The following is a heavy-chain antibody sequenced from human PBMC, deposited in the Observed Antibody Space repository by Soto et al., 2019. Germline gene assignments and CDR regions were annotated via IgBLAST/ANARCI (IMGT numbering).Heavy chain of an antibody. CDR1: GYTFTGYY. D-gene: IGHD6-6*01. CDR2: INPNSGGT. CDR3: ARDVRKRQLVGWFDP. Sequence: ASVKVSCKASGYTFTGYYMHWVRQAPGQGLEWMGWINPNSGGTNYAQKFQGRVTMTRDTSISTAYMELSRLRSDDTAVYYCARDVRKRQLVGWFDPWGQGTLVTVSS. V-gene: IGHV1-2*02. J-gene: IGHJ5*02.